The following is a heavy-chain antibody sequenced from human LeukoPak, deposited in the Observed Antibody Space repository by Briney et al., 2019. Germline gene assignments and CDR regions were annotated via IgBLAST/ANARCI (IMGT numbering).Heavy chain of an antibody. CDR3: ARDPIIPPGYCSSTSCSRDYYYYGMDV. Sequence: GGSLRLSCAASGFTFSSYAMPWVRQAPGKGLEWVAVISYDGSNKYYADSVKGRFTISRDNSKNTLYLQMNSLRAEDTAVYYCARDPIIPPGYCSSTSCSRDYYYYGMDVWGQGTTVTVSS. CDR2: ISYDGSNK. D-gene: IGHD2-2*01. CDR1: GFTFSSYA. V-gene: IGHV3-30-3*01. J-gene: IGHJ6*02.